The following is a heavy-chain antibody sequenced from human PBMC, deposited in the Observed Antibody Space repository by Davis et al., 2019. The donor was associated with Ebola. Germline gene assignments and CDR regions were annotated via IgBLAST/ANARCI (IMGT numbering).Heavy chain of an antibody. CDR1: GFTFSSYA. CDR3: AKEDTAMVLGMDV. Sequence: GESLKISCTASGFTFSSYAMSWVRQAPGKGLEWVSAISGTDGTTYYADSVKGRFTISRDNSKSTLYLQMNSLRVEDTAVYYCAKEDTAMVLGMDVWGKGTTVTVSS. J-gene: IGHJ6*04. D-gene: IGHD5-18*01. CDR2: ISGTDGTT. V-gene: IGHV3-23*01.